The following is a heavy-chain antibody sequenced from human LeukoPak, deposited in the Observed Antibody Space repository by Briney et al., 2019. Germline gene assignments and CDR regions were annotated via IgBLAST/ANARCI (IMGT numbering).Heavy chain of an antibody. CDR2: ISWNSGSI. CDR3: AKDRDTMVRGVISSLFDY. CDR1: GFTFDDYA. D-gene: IGHD3-10*01. Sequence: GGSLRLSCAASGFTFDDYAMHWVRQAPGKGLEWVSGISWNSGSIGYADSVKGRFTISRDNAKNSLYLQTNSLRAEDTALYYCAKDRDTMVRGVISSLFDYWGQGTLVTVSS. V-gene: IGHV3-9*01. J-gene: IGHJ4*02.